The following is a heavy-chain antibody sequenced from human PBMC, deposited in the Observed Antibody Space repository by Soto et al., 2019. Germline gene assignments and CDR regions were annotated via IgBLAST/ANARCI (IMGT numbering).Heavy chain of an antibody. Sequence: QVQLVESGGGVVQPGRSLRLSCAASGFTFSSYGMHWVRQAPGKGLEWVGVISYDGSNKYYADSVKGRFSISRDNSRNTLYLQMNSLRADDTAVYYCAKGGYSGYDYGDYWGQGTLVTVSS. CDR2: ISYDGSNK. J-gene: IGHJ4*02. D-gene: IGHD5-12*01. CDR1: GFTFSSYG. CDR3: AKGGYSGYDYGDY. V-gene: IGHV3-30*18.